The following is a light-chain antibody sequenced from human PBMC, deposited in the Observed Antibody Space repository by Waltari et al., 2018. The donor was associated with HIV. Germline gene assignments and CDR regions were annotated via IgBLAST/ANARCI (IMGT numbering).Light chain of an antibody. CDR2: GAS. V-gene: IGKV3-20*01. CDR3: QQYSAPIT. J-gene: IGKJ3*01. Sequence: EIVLTQSPGTLSMSSGERALLSCRASQRISDNFLAWYQQQPGRPPKLLIYGASIRAAGIPDRFSGSGSGTDFTLTISRQEPEDFAVYFCQQYSAPITFGPGTTVEIK. CDR1: QRISDNF.